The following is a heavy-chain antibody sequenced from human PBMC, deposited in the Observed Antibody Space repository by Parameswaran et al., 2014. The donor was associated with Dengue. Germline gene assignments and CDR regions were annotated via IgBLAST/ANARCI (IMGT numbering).Heavy chain of an antibody. CDR3: GYSGYDGYFDY. V-gene: IGHV3-30*03. Sequence: VRQAPGKGLEWVAVISYDGSNKYYADSVKGRFTISRDNSKNTLYLQMNSLRAEDTAVYYCGYSGYDGYFDYWGQGTLVTVSS. D-gene: IGHD5-12*01. CDR2: ISYDGSNK. J-gene: IGHJ4*02.